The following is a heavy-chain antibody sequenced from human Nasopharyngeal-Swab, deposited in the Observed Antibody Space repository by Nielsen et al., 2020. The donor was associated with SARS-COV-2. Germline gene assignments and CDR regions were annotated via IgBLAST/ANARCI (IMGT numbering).Heavy chain of an antibody. CDR1: GFTFTNHY. D-gene: IGHD4-23*01. J-gene: IGHJ4*02. CDR3: TRDIGGKYGY. CDR2: IKQDGGEK. Sequence: GGSLRLSCAASGFTFTNHYMTWVRQAPGKGLEWVANIKQDGGEKFYVDSVKGRFRVSRDNAQNSVYLQMNSLRAEDTAVYYCTRDIGGKYGYWGQGNLVTVSS. V-gene: IGHV3-7*01.